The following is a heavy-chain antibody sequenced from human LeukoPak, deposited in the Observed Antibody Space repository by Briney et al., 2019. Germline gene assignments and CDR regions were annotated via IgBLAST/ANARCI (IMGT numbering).Heavy chain of an antibody. V-gene: IGHV4-30-4*01. CDR1: GGSINSGDYY. D-gene: IGHD2-15*01. CDR3: ARKVVADTAFDF. J-gene: IGHJ4*02. CDR2: IYYSGST. Sequence: SQTLSLTCTVSGGSINSGDYYWTWIRQPPGKGLEWIGYIYYSGSTYYNPSLKSRVTISIDASKKQFLLDLSSVTAADTAVYYCARKVVADTAFDFWGQGTLVTVSS.